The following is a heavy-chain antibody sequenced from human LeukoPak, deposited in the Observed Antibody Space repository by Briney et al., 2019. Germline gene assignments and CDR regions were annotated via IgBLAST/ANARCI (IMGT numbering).Heavy chain of an antibody. V-gene: IGHV4-39*07. CDR3: ARRKSDVLRYFDWLSMFDY. CDR1: GGSIRSSRYY. Sequence: SETLSLTCTVSGGSIRSSRYYWGWIRQPPGKGLEWIGEINHSGSTNYNPSLKSRVTISVDTSKNQFSLKLSSVTAADTAVYYCARRKSDVLRYFDWLSMFDYWGQGTLVTVSS. CDR2: INHSGST. D-gene: IGHD3-9*01. J-gene: IGHJ4*02.